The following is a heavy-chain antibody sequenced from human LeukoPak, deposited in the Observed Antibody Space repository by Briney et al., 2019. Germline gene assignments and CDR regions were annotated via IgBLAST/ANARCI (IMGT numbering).Heavy chain of an antibody. CDR3: ARAYANIVVVPAAPNYYYYGMDV. V-gene: IGHV1-2*02. J-gene: IGHJ6*02. D-gene: IGHD2-2*01. Sequence: ASVKVSCKASGYTFTGYYMHWVRQAPGQGLEWMGWINPNSGGTNYAQKFQGRVTITADKSTSTAYMELSSLRSEDTAVYYCARAYANIVVVPAAPNYYYYGMDVWGQGTTVTVSS. CDR2: INPNSGGT. CDR1: GYTFTGYY.